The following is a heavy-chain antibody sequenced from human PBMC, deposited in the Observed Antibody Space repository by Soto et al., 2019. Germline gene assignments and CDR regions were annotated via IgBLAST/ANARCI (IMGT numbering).Heavy chain of an antibody. CDR1: GGSISSGGYY. CDR2: IYYSGST. CDR3: ARDLYSSSWHYGMDV. Sequence: PSETLSLTCPVSGGSISSGGYYWSWIRQHPGKGLEWIGYIYYSGSTYYNPSLKSRVTISVDTSKNQFSLKLSSVTAADTAVYYCARDLYSSSWHYGMDVWGQGTTVTVSS. D-gene: IGHD6-13*01. J-gene: IGHJ6*02. V-gene: IGHV4-31*03.